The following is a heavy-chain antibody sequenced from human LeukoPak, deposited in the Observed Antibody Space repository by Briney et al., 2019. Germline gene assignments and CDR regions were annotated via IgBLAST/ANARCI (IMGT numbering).Heavy chain of an antibody. D-gene: IGHD6-13*01. V-gene: IGHV3-53*01. J-gene: IGHJ4*02. CDR3: AKQYSSSWHYFDY. Sequence: GGSLRLSCAASGFIVSSNYMSWVRQAPGKGLEWVSVIYSGGSTYYADSVKGRFTISRDNSKNTLYLQMNSLRAEDTAVYHCAKQYSSSWHYFDYWGQGTLVTVSS. CDR2: IYSGGST. CDR1: GFIVSSNY.